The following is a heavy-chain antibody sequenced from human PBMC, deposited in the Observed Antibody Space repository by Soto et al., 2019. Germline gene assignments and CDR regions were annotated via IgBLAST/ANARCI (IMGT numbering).Heavy chain of an antibody. D-gene: IGHD3-9*01. V-gene: IGHV4-59*01. J-gene: IGHJ6*02. CDR2: IYYSGST. CDR3: ARDQLGHYDIFGTYYYYGMDV. CDR1: GGSISSYY. Sequence: PSETLSLTCTVSGGSISSYYWSWIRQPPGKGLEWIGYIYYSGSTNYNPSPKSRVTISVDTSKNQFSLKLSSVTAADTAVYYCARDQLGHYDIFGTYYYYGMDVWGQGTTVTVSS.